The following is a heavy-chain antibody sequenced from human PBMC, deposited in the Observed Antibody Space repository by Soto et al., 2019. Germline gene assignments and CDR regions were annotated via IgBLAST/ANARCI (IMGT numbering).Heavy chain of an antibody. D-gene: IGHD3-10*01. Sequence: ASVKVSCKASGYTFTSYGISWVRQAPGQGLEWMGWISAYNGNTNYAQKLQGRVTMTTDTSTSTAYMELRSLRSDDTAVYYFASDVLRWLGELFLLEYWGEGTLVTVSS. CDR2: ISAYNGNT. V-gene: IGHV1-18*01. J-gene: IGHJ4*02. CDR3: ASDVLRWLGELFLLEY. CDR1: GYTFTSYG.